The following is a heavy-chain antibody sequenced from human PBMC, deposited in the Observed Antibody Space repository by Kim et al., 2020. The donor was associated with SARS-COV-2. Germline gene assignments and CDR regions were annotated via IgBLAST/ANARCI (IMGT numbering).Heavy chain of an antibody. V-gene: IGHV3-23*01. D-gene: IGHD3-16*01. Sequence: YYADSLKGRFTISRDNPKNTLYLQMNSLRADDTALYYCAKDRPGGDAFDIWGQGTTVTVSS. J-gene: IGHJ3*02. CDR3: AKDRPGGDAFDI.